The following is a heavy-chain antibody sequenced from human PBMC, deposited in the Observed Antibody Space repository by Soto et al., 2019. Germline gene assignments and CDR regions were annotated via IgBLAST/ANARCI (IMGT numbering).Heavy chain of an antibody. CDR3: AKGKTSGWYYFDY. CDR1: GLSFTNYA. V-gene: IGHV3-23*01. Sequence: PGRSLRLSCAASGLSFTNYAMSWVRQAPGKGLEWVSGISASGRDTYYADSVKDRFTISRDNSKNTLYLQMNSLRAEDTAIYFWAKGKTSGWYYFDYWGQGALVTVSS. J-gene: IGHJ4*02. D-gene: IGHD6-19*01. CDR2: ISASGRDT.